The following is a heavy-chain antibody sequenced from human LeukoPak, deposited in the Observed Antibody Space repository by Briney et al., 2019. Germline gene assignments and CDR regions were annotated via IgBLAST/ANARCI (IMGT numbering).Heavy chain of an antibody. CDR1: GFTFSSSW. Sequence: PGGSLRLSCAASGFTFSSSWMHWVRQAPGKGLVWVSRISNVGSSTNYADSVKGRFTISRDNAKNTLYLQMNSLRVEDTAVYYCARDYLGWFDPWGQGTLVTVS. J-gene: IGHJ5*02. V-gene: IGHV3-74*01. CDR2: ISNVGSST. CDR3: ARDYLGWFDP.